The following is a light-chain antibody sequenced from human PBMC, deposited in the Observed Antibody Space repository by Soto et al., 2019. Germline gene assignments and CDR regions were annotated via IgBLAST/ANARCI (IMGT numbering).Light chain of an antibody. V-gene: IGLV2-14*01. CDR1: SSDVGAYHY. Sequence: QSALTQPASVSGSPGQSITISCTGTSSDVGAYHYVSWYQQHPGKAPKLIIHEVSNRPSGLSSRFSGSKSGNTASLTISGLQAEDEADYYCSSYTISSTWVFGGGTKVTVL. J-gene: IGLJ3*02. CDR3: SSYTISSTWV. CDR2: EVS.